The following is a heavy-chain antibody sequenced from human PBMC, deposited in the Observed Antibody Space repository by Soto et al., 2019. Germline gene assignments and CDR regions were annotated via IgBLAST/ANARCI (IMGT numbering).Heavy chain of an antibody. V-gene: IGHV3-73*01. CDR2: IRSKANSYAT. CDR1: GFTFSGSA. Sequence: GGSLRLSCAASGFTFSGSAMHWVRQASGKGLEWVGRIRSKANSYATAYAASGKGRFTISRDDSKNTAYLQMNSLKTEDTAVYYCTNFWSGYYYYYGMDVWGQGTTVTVSS. CDR3: TNFWSGYYYYYGMDV. D-gene: IGHD3-3*01. J-gene: IGHJ6*02.